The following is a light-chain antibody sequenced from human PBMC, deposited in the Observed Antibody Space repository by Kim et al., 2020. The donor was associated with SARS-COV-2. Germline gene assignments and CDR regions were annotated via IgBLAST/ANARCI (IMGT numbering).Light chain of an antibody. CDR3: QQYDGSYRYT. CDR2: GAS. Sequence: EIVLTQSPGTLSLSPRERATFSCRASQSVSSSSLAWYLQKPGQAHRLLIYGASSRATGIPDRFSGSGSGTGFTRTVSRLEPEDFAVYYCQQYDGSYRYTFGQGTKLE. CDR1: QSVSSSS. V-gene: IGKV3-20*01. J-gene: IGKJ2*01.